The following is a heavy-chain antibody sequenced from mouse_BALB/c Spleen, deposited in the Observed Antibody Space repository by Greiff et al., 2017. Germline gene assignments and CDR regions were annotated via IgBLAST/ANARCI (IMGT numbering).Heavy chain of an antibody. CDR3: ARTLIHYYGYDY. CDR2: IYWDDDK. CDR1: GFSLSTSGMG. D-gene: IGHD1-2*01. Sequence: QVQLKESGPGILQPSQTLSLTCSFSGFSLSTSGMGVSWIRQPSGKGLEWLAHIYWDDDKRYNPSLKSRLTISKDTSSNQVFLKITSVDTADTATYYCARTLIHYYGYDYWGQGTTLTVSS. J-gene: IGHJ2*01. V-gene: IGHV8-12*01.